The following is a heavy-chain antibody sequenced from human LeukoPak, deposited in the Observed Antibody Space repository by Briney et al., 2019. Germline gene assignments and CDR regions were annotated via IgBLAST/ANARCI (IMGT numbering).Heavy chain of an antibody. Sequence: GGSLRLSCAASGFTFNNYGMHWVRQAPGKGLEWVAVIWSDGSNKYYADSVKGRFTISRDNSKNTLYLQMNSLRAEDTAVYYCAKESSGGWYFDYWGQGTLVTVSS. D-gene: IGHD6-19*01. CDR1: GFTFNNYG. J-gene: IGHJ4*02. CDR3: AKESSGGWYFDY. CDR2: IWSDGSNK. V-gene: IGHV3-33*06.